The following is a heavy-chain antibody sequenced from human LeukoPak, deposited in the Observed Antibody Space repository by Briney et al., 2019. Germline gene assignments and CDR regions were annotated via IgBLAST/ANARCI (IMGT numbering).Heavy chain of an antibody. Sequence: SETLSLTCTVSGASISGYYWTWIRQPPGKGLEWIGYIYNSGSTNYNPSLKSRVTMSVDTSKNQFSLKVTSVPPADTAVYYCAGQPWGYHSWFDPWGQGSLVTVSS. V-gene: IGHV4-59*01. CDR3: AGQPWGYHSWFDP. J-gene: IGHJ5*02. CDR2: IYNSGST. D-gene: IGHD5-12*01. CDR1: GASISGYY.